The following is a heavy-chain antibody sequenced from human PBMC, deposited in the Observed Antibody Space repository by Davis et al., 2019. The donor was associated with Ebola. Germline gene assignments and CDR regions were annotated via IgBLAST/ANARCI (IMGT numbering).Heavy chain of an antibody. J-gene: IGHJ4*02. CDR2: ISGSSSYI. D-gene: IGHD4-17*01. CDR1: GFTFSRYS. Sequence: GGSLRLSCVASGFTFSRYSMNWVRQAPGKGLEWVSSISGSSSYIYYADSVKGRFTISRDNAKNSLYLQMNSLRAEDTAMYYCARGTVTTILVEDWGQGTLVTVSS. CDR3: ARGTVTTILVED. V-gene: IGHV3-21*01.